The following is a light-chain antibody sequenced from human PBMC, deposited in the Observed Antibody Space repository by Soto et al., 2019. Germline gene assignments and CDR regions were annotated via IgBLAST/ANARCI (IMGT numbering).Light chain of an antibody. Sequence: EIVMTQSPATLSVSPGERATLSCRASQSVNSNLAWYQQKPGQAPRLLIYGASTRATDIPASFSGSGSGTEFPLTISSLQSEDFAVYYCQQYNNWPLTFGGGTKVEIK. CDR3: QQYNNWPLT. CDR2: GAS. J-gene: IGKJ4*01. V-gene: IGKV3-15*01. CDR1: QSVNSN.